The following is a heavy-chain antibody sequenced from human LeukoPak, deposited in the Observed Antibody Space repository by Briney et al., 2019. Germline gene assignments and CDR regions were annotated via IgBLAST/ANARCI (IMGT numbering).Heavy chain of an antibody. J-gene: IGHJ4*02. CDR1: GFTFSSYG. D-gene: IGHD5-18*01. Sequence: EGSLRLSCAASGFTFSSYGMHWVRQAPGKGLEWVAVISYDGSNKYYADSVKGRFTISRDNSKNTLYLQMNSLRAEDTAVYYCAKDNSGYSYGFDYWGQGTLVTVSS. CDR3: AKDNSGYSYGFDY. V-gene: IGHV3-30*18. CDR2: ISYDGSNK.